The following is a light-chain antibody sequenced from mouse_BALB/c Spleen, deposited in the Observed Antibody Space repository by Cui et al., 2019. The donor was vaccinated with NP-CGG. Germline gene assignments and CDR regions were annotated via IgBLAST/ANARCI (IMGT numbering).Light chain of an antibody. CDR1: PGVVTTTNY. Sequence: QAVVTQESALSTSPGETVTLTCRSSPGVVTTTNYGNVVQENTDHLFTGRIGDTNNLATDIPDRFYGSLIRDKASLTITGAQTEDYALYFFALCYSNHWVFGGGTKLTVL. V-gene: IGLV1*01. CDR3: ALCYSNHWV. CDR2: DTN. J-gene: IGLJ1*01.